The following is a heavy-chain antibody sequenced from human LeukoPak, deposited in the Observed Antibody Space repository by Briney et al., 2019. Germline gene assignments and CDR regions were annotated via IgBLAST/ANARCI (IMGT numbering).Heavy chain of an antibody. CDR3: AGPGSSGSHPRSWYYCYMDV. J-gene: IGHJ6*03. D-gene: IGHD3-10*01. V-gene: IGHV1-69*13. CDR2: IIPIFGKA. Sequence: ASEKVSCKASGGTFSSYAISWVRQAPRQGLEWMGGIIPIFGKANYAQKLQGRVTITADESTSTAYMELRSLRSEDTAVYYCAGPGSSGSHPRSWYYCYMDVWGKGTTVTVSS. CDR1: GGTFSSYA.